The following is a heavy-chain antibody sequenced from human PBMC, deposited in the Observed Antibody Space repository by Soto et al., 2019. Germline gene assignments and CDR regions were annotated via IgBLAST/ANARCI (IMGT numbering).Heavy chain of an antibody. D-gene: IGHD4-17*01. V-gene: IGHV4-34*01. CDR3: ARMTTVTTSDY. J-gene: IGHJ4*02. Sequence: SETLSLTCAVYGGSFSGYYWSWIRQPPGKGLEWIGEINHSGSTNYNPSLKSRVTISVDTSRNQFSLKLSSVTAADTAVYYCARMTTVTTSDYWGQGTLVTVSS. CDR1: GGSFSGYY. CDR2: INHSGST.